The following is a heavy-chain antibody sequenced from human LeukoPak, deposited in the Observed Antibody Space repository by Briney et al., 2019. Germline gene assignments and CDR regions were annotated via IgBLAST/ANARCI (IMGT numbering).Heavy chain of an antibody. CDR2: ISSSSSYI. V-gene: IGHV3-21*01. CDR1: GFTFRSYS. J-gene: IGHJ4*02. D-gene: IGHD3-9*01. Sequence: GGSLRLSCAASGFTFRSYSMNWVPQAPGKVLEWVSSISSSSSYIYYADSVKGRFTISRDNAKNSLYLQMNSLRAEDTAVYYCARGPPTTYFDWEFYYWGRGILVT. CDR3: ARGPPTTYFDWEFYY.